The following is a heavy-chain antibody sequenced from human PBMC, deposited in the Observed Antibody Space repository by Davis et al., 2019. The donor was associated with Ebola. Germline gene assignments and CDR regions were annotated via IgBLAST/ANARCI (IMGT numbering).Heavy chain of an antibody. CDR1: GYSFTNYW. Sequence: KVSCKGSGYSFTNYWIAWVRQLPGKGLEWMGMIYPADSDTRYSPSFQGQVTISADQSISTAYLQCSSLKASDTAMYFCARGTSLARNFDYWGQGTLVTVSS. CDR2: IYPADSDT. V-gene: IGHV5-51*01. J-gene: IGHJ4*02. CDR3: ARGTSLARNFDY. D-gene: IGHD1-14*01.